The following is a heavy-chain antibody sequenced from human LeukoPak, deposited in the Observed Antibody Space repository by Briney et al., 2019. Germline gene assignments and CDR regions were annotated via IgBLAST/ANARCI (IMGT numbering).Heavy chain of an antibody. D-gene: IGHD2-8*01. V-gene: IGHV1-18*01. CDR2: ISAYNGNT. CDR3: ARDFRGRTSNGDHHFDY. Sequence: ASVKVSCKTSGYTFTNYGISWVRQAPGQGLEWMGWISAYNGNTNFAQKLQGRVIMTTDTSTSTAYMDLRSPRPDDTAVYYCARDFRGRTSNGDHHFDYWGQGTLVTVSS. J-gene: IGHJ4*02. CDR1: GYTFTNYG.